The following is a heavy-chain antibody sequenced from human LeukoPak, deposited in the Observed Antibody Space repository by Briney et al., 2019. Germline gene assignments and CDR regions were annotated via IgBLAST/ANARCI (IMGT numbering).Heavy chain of an antibody. CDR2: IFSGGTT. CDR1: GFTVSSNY. J-gene: IGHJ6*02. CDR3: AREGNYYDMDV. V-gene: IGHV3-53*01. Sequence: PGGSLRLSCAASGFTVSSNYMSRVRQAPGKGLEWVSVIFSGGTTYYADSVKGRFTISRDNSKNTLYLKMNSLRAEDTAVYYCAREGNYYDMDVWGQGTTVTVSS.